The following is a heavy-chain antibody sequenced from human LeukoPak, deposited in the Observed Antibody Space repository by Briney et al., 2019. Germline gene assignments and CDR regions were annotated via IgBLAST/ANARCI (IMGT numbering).Heavy chain of an antibody. D-gene: IGHD1-26*01. CDR1: GDSIRNSNYY. CDR2: FTYGGGT. V-gene: IGHV4-39*01. CDR3: ARRSSNPVGAIDY. Sequence: PSETLSLTCIVSGDSIRNSNYYRGWIRQPPGKGLEWIGSFTYGGGTYYNPSLKSRVTISVDTSKNQFSLKVTSVTAADTAVYYCARRSSNPVGAIDYWGQGTLVIVSS. J-gene: IGHJ4*02.